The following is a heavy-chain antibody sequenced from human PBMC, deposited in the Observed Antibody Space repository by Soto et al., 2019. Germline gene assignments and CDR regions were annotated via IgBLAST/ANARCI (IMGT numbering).Heavy chain of an antibody. Sequence: QMQVVESGGGVVQPGRSLRLSCAASGFTFSSHGMNWVRQAPGKGLEWVALISHDGSDKYYADSVKGRFTISRDNSKNTLYLQINSLRAEDTAVYYCAKAAYESSGYRFDYWGQGTLVTVSS. CDR2: ISHDGSDK. V-gene: IGHV3-30*18. CDR3: AKAAYESSGYRFDY. CDR1: GFTFSSHG. J-gene: IGHJ4*02. D-gene: IGHD3-22*01.